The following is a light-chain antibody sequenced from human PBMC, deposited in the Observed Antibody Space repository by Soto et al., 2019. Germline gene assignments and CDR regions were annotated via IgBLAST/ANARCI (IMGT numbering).Light chain of an antibody. CDR1: SSDIGGYNY. V-gene: IGLV2-14*03. J-gene: IGLJ1*01. CDR2: DVT. Sequence: QSALTQPASVSGSPGQSITISCTGTSSDIGGYNYVSWYRQHPGNAPKLLIYDVTHRPAGVSSRFSGSKSGSTASLTISGLKAEDDADYFCTSYTGTTTLYVFGPGTKLTVL. CDR3: TSYTGTTTLYV.